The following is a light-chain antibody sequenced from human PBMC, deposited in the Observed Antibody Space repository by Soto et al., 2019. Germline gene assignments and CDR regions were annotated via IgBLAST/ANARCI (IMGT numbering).Light chain of an antibody. Sequence: DTQMTQSPSTLSASVGDRVTITCRASWSISTLVAWYQQKPGKAPKLLIYDASNLESGVPSRFSGSGSGTDFTLTISSLEPEDSAVYYCQQRNIWPPVTFGQGTRLEIK. J-gene: IGKJ5*01. V-gene: IGKV1-5*01. CDR1: WSISTL. CDR3: QQRNIWPPVT. CDR2: DAS.